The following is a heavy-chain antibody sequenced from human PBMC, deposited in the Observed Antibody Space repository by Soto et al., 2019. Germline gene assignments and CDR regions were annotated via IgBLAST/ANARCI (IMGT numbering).Heavy chain of an antibody. D-gene: IGHD6-13*01. J-gene: IGHJ4*02. CDR1: GYTFSNFW. CDR2: IYPGDHET. V-gene: IGHV5-51*01. Sequence: GESLKISCQCSGYTFSNFWIGWVRQLPGKGLEWMGIIYPGDHETRYSPSFHGKVTISADKSINAAYLQWNSLEASDTAFYFCARSPRSSPYFDYWGQGALVTVSS. CDR3: ARSPRSSPYFDY.